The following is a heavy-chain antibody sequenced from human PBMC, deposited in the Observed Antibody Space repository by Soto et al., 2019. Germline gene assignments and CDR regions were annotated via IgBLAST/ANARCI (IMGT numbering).Heavy chain of an antibody. V-gene: IGHV1-24*01. CDR1: GYTLTDLS. CDR2: FDPEDGET. D-gene: IGHD4-17*01. CDR3: ATRYYYGDYVRI. Sequence: GASVMVSCKVSGYTLTDLSMHWVRQAPGKGLEWMGGFDPEDGETIYAQKFQGRVTMTEDTSTDTAYMELSSLRSEDTAVYYCATRYYYGDYVRIWGQGTLVTVSP. J-gene: IGHJ4*02.